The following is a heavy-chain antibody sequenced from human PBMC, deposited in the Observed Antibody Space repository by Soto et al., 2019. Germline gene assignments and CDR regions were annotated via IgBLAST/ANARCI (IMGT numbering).Heavy chain of an antibody. CDR3: AATTYGSGSYYPRFDY. CDR2: ISSSSSYI. D-gene: IGHD3-10*01. CDR1: GFTFSSYS. J-gene: IGHJ4*02. Sequence: GGSLRLSCAASGFTFSSYSMNWVRQAPGKGLEWVSSISSSSSYIYYADSVKGRFTISRDNAKNSLYLQINSLRAEDTAVYYCAATTYGSGSYYPRFDYWGQGTLVTVSS. V-gene: IGHV3-21*01.